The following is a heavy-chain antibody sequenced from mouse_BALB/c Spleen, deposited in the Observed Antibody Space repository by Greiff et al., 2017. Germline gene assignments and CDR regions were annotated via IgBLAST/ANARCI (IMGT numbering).Heavy chain of an antibody. CDR2: INPYNDGT. CDR3: ARKGVRQGYAMDY. J-gene: IGHJ4*01. Sequence: VQLKESGPELVKPGASVKMSCKASGYTFTSYVMHWVKQKPGQGLEWIGYINPYNDGTKYNEKFKGKATLTSDKSSSTAYMELSSLTSEDSAVYYCARKGVRQGYAMDYWGQGTSVTVSS. V-gene: IGHV1-14*01. D-gene: IGHD2-14*01. CDR1: GYTFTSYV.